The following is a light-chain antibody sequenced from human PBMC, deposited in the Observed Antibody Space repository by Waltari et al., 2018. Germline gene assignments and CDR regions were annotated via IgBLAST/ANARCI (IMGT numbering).Light chain of an antibody. CDR3: NSRDTTGNHVV. V-gene: IGLV3-19*01. Sequence: SSELTQDPAVSVALGQTVTITCQGDSLRTSYANRHQQKPGQAPVLVIYHKNNRPSGIPDRFSGSSSGNTASLTITGAQAEDEADYYCNSRDTTGNHVVFGGGTNLTVL. CDR2: HKN. J-gene: IGLJ2*01. CDR1: SLRTSY.